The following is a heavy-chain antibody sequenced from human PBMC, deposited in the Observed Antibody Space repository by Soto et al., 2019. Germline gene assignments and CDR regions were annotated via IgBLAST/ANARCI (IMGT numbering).Heavy chain of an antibody. CDR3: ASSDGYNFNWLDS. J-gene: IGHJ5*01. V-gene: IGHV1-8*01. CDR2: MNPNSDNT. CDR1: GYTFATYD. Sequence: QVQLVQSGAEVKTPGASVKVSCKASGYTFATYDINWVRQAPGQGLEWMGWMNPNSDNTGYAQKFQGRLTMTRDTALSVAHMELSSLRNEDTAVYYCASSDGYNFNWLDSWGQGTLVTVSA. D-gene: IGHD2-21*01.